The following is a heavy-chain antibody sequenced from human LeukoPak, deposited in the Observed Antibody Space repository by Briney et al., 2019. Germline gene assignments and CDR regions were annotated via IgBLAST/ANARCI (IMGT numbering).Heavy chain of an antibody. J-gene: IGHJ6*03. V-gene: IGHV4-34*01. CDR3: ARGLFDFWSGYYPNYYYYYYMDV. CDR2: INHSGST. D-gene: IGHD3-3*01. Sequence: SETLSLTCAVSGGSFSGYYWSWIRQPPGKGLEWIGEINHSGSTNYNPSLKSRVTISVDTSKNQFSLKLSSVTAADTAVYYCARGLFDFWSGYYPNYYYYYYMDVWGKGTTVTVSS. CDR1: GGSFSGYY.